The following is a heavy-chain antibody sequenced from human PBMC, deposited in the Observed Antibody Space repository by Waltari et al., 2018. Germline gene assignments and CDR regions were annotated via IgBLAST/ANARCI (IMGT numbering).Heavy chain of an antibody. CDR3: AREWSNATTWFGGHFDL. CDR2: IYNDGST. J-gene: IGHJ4*02. D-gene: IGHD3-16*01. CDR1: GFTVRANY. Sequence: EEQLVESGGRLVQSGGSLRLSWAASGFTVRANYKRGVRQAPGKGLEWVSVIYNDGSTFYAESVKGRFTISREISRNDVSLQMHSVSGDDAGIYYCAREWSNATTWFGGHFDLWGQGTQVTVSS. V-gene: IGHV3-53*01.